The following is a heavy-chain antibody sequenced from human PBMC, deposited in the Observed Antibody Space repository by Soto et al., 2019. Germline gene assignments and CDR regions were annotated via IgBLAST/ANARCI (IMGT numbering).Heavy chain of an antibody. J-gene: IGHJ5*01. CDR2: ISAHNGNT. D-gene: IGHD2-15*01. Sequence: QVQLVQSGAEVKKPGASVKVSCKASGYTFTSYGISWVRQAPGQGLEWMGWISAHNGNTIYAQKLQGRVTMTTDTPQRTPYREWGSLRSDDTAVFYCASAFTPIDSGAQGPLATFSS. CDR1: GYTFTSYG. V-gene: IGHV1-18*01. CDR3: ASAFTPIDS.